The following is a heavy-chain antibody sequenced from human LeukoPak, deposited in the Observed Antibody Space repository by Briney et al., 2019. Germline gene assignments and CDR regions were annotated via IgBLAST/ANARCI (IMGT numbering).Heavy chain of an antibody. Sequence: ASVKVSCKASGYTFTGYYMHLVRQAPGQGLEWMGWINPNSGGTNYAQKFQGRVTMTRDTSISTAYMELSRLRSDDTAVYYCARDQHIVVVPAAIGYYYYYMDVWGKGTTVTVSS. CDR1: GYTFTGYY. CDR3: ARDQHIVVVPAAIGYYYYYMDV. J-gene: IGHJ6*03. V-gene: IGHV1-2*02. D-gene: IGHD2-2*02. CDR2: INPNSGGT.